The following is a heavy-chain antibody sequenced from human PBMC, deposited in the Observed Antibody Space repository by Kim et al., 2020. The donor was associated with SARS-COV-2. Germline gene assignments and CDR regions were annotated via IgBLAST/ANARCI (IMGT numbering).Heavy chain of an antibody. CDR1: GFTFSSYW. Sequence: GGSLRLSCAASGFTFSSYWMSWVRQAPGKGLEWVANIKQDGSEKYYVDSVKGRFTISRDNAKNSLYLQMNSLRAEDTAVYYCARISGYSYGYSYYYYYYGMDVWGQGTTVTVSS. V-gene: IGHV3-7*01. J-gene: IGHJ6*02. CDR3: ARISGYSYGYSYYYYYYGMDV. CDR2: IKQDGSEK. D-gene: IGHD5-18*01.